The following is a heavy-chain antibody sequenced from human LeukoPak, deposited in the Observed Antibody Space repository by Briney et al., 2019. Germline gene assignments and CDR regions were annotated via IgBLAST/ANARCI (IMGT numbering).Heavy chain of an antibody. Sequence: GASVKVPCKASGYTFTDYYMHWVQQAPGKGLEWMGRVDPEDGETIYAEKFQGRVTITADTSTDTAYMELCSLRSEDTAVYYCALGPYSGGDYWGQGTLVTVSS. CDR2: VDPEDGET. V-gene: IGHV1-69-2*01. D-gene: IGHD4-11*01. CDR1: GYTFTDYY. J-gene: IGHJ4*02. CDR3: ALGPYSGGDY.